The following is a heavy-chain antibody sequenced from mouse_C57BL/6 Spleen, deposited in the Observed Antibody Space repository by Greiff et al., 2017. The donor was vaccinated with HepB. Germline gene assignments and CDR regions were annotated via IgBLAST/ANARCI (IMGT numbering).Heavy chain of an antibody. Sequence: QVQLQQSGAELARPGASVKMSCKASGYTFTSYTMHWVKQRPGQGLEWIGYINPSSGYTKYNQKFKDKATLTADKSSSTAYMQLSSLTSEDSAVYYCARKDYYGSSGMDYWGQGTSVTVSS. D-gene: IGHD1-1*01. CDR2: INPSSGYT. CDR3: ARKDYYGSSGMDY. J-gene: IGHJ4*01. CDR1: GYTFTSYT. V-gene: IGHV1-4*01.